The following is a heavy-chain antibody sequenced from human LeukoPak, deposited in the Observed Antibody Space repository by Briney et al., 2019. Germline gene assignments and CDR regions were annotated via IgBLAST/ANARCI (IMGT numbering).Heavy chain of an antibody. V-gene: IGHV3-7*01. Sequence: GGSLRLSCAASGFTFSSYWMSWVRQAPGKGLEWVANVKQDGSQKYYVGSVKGRFTISRDNAKNSLYLQMNSLRVDDTAVYYCAREQYGDHFDNWGQGTLVTVSS. CDR1: GFTFSSYW. D-gene: IGHD4-17*01. CDR2: VKQDGSQK. J-gene: IGHJ4*02. CDR3: AREQYGDHFDN.